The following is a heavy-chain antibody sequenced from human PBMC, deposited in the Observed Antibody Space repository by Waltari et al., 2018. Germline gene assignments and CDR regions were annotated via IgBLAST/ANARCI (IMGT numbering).Heavy chain of an antibody. J-gene: IGHJ4*02. Sequence: MHWVRQGPGKGPEWVSGINWNGGSIGYADSVKGRFTISRDNAKNSLYLQMNSLTVEDTALYYCAKDIGAHLFNLRAGPDHWGQGTLVTVSS. D-gene: IGHD1-1*01. V-gene: IGHV3-9*01. CDR3: AKDIGAHLFNLRAGPDH. CDR2: INWNGGSI.